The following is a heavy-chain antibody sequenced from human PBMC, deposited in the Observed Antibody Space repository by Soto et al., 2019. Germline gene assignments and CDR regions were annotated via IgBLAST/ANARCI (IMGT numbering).Heavy chain of an antibody. Sequence: PSETLSLTCTVSGGSINTGDYYWTWISQPRGKGLEWIGYIYYSGTTYYNPSLKSRVSLSLDTSKNHFSLRLTSVTAADTAVYYCARGVDFEGFSPYGMDVWGQGTTVTVSS. D-gene: IGHD3-3*01. CDR1: GGSINTGDYY. CDR2: IYYSGTT. V-gene: IGHV4-30-4*01. J-gene: IGHJ6*02. CDR3: ARGVDFEGFSPYGMDV.